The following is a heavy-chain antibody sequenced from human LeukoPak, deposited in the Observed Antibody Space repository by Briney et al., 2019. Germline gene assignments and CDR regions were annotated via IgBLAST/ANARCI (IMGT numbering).Heavy chain of an antibody. J-gene: IGHJ1*01. CDR1: GFNFSSYA. D-gene: IGHD2-2*02. Sequence: GGSLRLSCAPSGFNFSSYAMSWVRPAPRKGLHWVSSVSGTGCSTYYADSVKGRFTISRDNSKTTLYLQMNCLRAEDTAVYYCAKDSYCSSTSCYIAEYFQHWGQGTLVTVSS. CDR3: AKDSYCSSTSCYIAEYFQH. V-gene: IGHV3-23*01. CDR2: VSGTGCST.